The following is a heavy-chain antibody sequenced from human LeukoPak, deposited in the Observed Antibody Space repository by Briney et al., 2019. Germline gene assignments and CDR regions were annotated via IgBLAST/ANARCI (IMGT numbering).Heavy chain of an antibody. V-gene: IGHV4-34*01. J-gene: IGHJ6*03. D-gene: IGHD3-16*01. CDR1: GGSFSGYS. Sequence: PSETLSLTCAVYGGSFSGYSWSWIRQPPGKGLEWIGEINPGGRTNYNLSLKSRVTISLDTSKNQFSLKLSSVAAADTAVYYCARESRHFGYYYYYMDVWGKGTTVTISS. CDR3: ARESRHFGYYYYYMDV. CDR2: INPGGRT.